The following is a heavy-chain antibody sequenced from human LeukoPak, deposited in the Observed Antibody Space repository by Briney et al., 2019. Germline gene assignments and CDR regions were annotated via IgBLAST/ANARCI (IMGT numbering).Heavy chain of an antibody. Sequence: GGSLRLSCAASGFTFSSSAMSWVRQAPGKGLEWVSSISSSGGTTYYADSVKGRFTISRDNSKNTLYLQMNSLRAEDTAVYYCARVTGYSYGYFDYWGQGTLVTVSS. CDR2: ISSSGGTT. J-gene: IGHJ4*02. V-gene: IGHV3-23*01. CDR3: ARVTGYSYGYFDY. CDR1: GFTFSSSA. D-gene: IGHD5-18*01.